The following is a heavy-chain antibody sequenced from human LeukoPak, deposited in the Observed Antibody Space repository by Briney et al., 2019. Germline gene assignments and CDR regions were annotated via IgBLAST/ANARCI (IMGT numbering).Heavy chain of an antibody. V-gene: IGHV4-59*01. CDR3: ARDRRPAVFYPQLPGDY. J-gene: IGHJ4*02. CDR2: IYYSGST. CDR1: GGSISSYY. D-gene: IGHD2/OR15-2a*01. Sequence: SETLSLTCTVSGGSISSYYWSWIRQPPGKGLEWIGYIYYSGSTNYKSSLKSRVTISVDTSKNQFSLKLSSVTAADTAVYYCARDRRPAVFYPQLPGDYWGQGTLVTVSS.